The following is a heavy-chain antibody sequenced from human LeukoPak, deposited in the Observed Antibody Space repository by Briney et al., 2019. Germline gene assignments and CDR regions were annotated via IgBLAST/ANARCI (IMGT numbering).Heavy chain of an antibody. V-gene: IGHV4-39*07. Sequence: SGTLSLTCTVSGGSVRSTSNYWAWIRQAPGRGPEWIGIINYTGSTYYNPSLGSRVTMSVDTSKSQFSLKLDSVTAADTAVYFCARAPLPGKAALDFCRQVTQVT. CDR1: GGSVRSTSNY. D-gene: IGHD2-15*01. CDR3: ARAPLPGKAALDF. J-gene: IGHJ5*01. CDR2: INYTGST.